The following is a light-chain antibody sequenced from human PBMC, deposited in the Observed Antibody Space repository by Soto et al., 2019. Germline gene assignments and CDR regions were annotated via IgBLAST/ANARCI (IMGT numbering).Light chain of an antibody. Sequence: QSALTQPASVSGSPGQSITISCTGTSSDVGGYNYVSWYQQHPGKAPKLMIYEVSNRPSGVSNRFSGSKSGNTASLTISGLQAEDEADYYCSSYTRSSTVVFGGGTKRPVL. V-gene: IGLV2-14*01. CDR3: SSYTRSSTVV. CDR2: EVS. J-gene: IGLJ2*01. CDR1: SSDVGGYNY.